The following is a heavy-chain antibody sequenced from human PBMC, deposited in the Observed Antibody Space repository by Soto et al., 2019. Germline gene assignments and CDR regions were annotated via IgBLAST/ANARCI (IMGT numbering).Heavy chain of an antibody. J-gene: IGHJ6*02. CDR3: ASSGSYPSQTYYYYYGMDV. D-gene: IGHD1-26*01. CDR1: GYTFTSYA. CDR2: INAGNGNT. V-gene: IGHV1-3*01. Sequence: GASVKVSCKASGYTFTSYAMHWVRQAPGQRLEWMGWINAGNGNTKYSQKFQGRVTITRDTSASTAYMELSSLRSEDTAVYYCASSGSYPSQTYYYYYGMDVWGQGTTVTVSS.